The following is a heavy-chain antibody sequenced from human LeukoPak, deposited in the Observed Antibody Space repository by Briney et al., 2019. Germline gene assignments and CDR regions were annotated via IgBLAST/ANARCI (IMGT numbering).Heavy chain of an antibody. D-gene: IGHD3-10*01. V-gene: IGHV3-66*04. J-gene: IGHJ3*01. Sequence: GGSLRLSCAASGFTVSSNYMHWVRQAPGKGLEWVSVIYSGGSTYYADSVKGRFTISRDNSKNTVYLQMNSLRAEDTAVYYCARQFQDGSGTYYHAFDVWGQGTMVTVSS. CDR2: IYSGGST. CDR1: GFTVSSNY. CDR3: ARQFQDGSGTYYHAFDV.